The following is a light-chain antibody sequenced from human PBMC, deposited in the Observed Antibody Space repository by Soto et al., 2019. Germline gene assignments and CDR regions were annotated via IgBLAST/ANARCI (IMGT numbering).Light chain of an antibody. CDR1: QDISSK. J-gene: IGKJ4*01. Sequence: DIQMTQSPSSMSSSVGDRVTITCRASQDISSKLAWYQRKPGKAPELLIYTASSLESGVPSRFSGSGSVKDLTLSISSLQPEDFATYHCPQANSFPLTVVGGAKVDIK. CDR2: TAS. CDR3: PQANSFPLT. V-gene: IGKV1D-12*01.